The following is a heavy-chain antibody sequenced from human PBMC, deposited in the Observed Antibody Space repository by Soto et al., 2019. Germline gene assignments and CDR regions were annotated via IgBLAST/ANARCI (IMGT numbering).Heavy chain of an antibody. CDR3: AYLPCSGGSCYWFSFSGMDV. CDR1: GFSLSTSGVG. CDR2: IYWDDAQ. J-gene: IGHJ6*02. Sequence: QITLKESGPTLVKPTQTLTLTCTFSGFSLSTSGVGVAWIRQPPGKALEWLALIYWDDAQRYRPSLESRLTITKDTSKNQVVLTMTNMDSVDTATYYCAYLPCSGGSCYWFSFSGMDVWGQGTTVTVSS. D-gene: IGHD2-15*01. V-gene: IGHV2-5*02.